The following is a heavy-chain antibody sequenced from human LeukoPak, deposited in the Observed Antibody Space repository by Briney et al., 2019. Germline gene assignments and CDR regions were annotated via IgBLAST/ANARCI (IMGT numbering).Heavy chain of an antibody. V-gene: IGHV4-34*01. CDR3: ARGRCRAGYSSSTSWTSHYYYGMDV. D-gene: IGHD2-2*01. CDR2: INHSGST. J-gene: IGHJ6*04. Sequence: PSETLSLTCAVYGGSFSGYYWSWIRQPPGKGLEWIGEINHSGSTNYNPSLKSRVTISVDTSKNQFSLKLSSVTAADTAVYYCARGRCRAGYSSSTSWTSHYYYGMDVWGEGTTVTVSS. CDR1: GGSFSGYY.